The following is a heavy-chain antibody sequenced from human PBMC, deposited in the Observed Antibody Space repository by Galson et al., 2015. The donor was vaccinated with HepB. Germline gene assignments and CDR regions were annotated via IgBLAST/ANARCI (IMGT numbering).Heavy chain of an antibody. V-gene: IGHV1-8*01. CDR3: ARDYGGNSGWFDP. J-gene: IGHJ5*02. CDR1: GYIFTSYD. CDR2: MNPNSGNT. Sequence: SVKVSCKASGYIFTSYDLNWVRQATGQGLERMGWMNPNSGNTGYAQKFQGRVTMTRDTSIGTAYMELSSLRSEDTAVYYCARDYGGNSGWFDPWGQGTLVIVSS. D-gene: IGHD4-23*01.